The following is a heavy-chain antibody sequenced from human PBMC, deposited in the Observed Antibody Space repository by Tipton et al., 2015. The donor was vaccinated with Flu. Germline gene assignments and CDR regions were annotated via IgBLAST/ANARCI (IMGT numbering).Heavy chain of an antibody. J-gene: IGHJ4*02. V-gene: IGHV3-7*01. CDR1: GFISTDYW. Sequence: GSLRLSCAASGFISTDYWMAWVRQAPGKGLEWVANINYDGSTVYYVDSVKGRFTISRDNAKNSLYLQMNNLRAEDTAVYYCTRRLVEDWGQGTHVTVSS. CDR2: INYDGSTV. CDR3: TRRLVED.